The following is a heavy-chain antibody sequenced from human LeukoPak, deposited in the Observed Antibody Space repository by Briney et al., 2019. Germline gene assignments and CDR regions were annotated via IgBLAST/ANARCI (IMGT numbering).Heavy chain of an antibody. CDR2: LSGNGNTI. CDR1: GFTVSSNF. Sequence: GGSLRLSCAASGFTVSSNFMSWVRRAPGKGLECVSALSGNGNTIYYADSVKGRFTISRDNSKNTLSLQMNSLRAEDTAVYYCAKALYGGHDYWGQGTLVTVSS. V-gene: IGHV3-23*01. J-gene: IGHJ4*02. CDR3: AKALYGGHDY. D-gene: IGHD4-23*01.